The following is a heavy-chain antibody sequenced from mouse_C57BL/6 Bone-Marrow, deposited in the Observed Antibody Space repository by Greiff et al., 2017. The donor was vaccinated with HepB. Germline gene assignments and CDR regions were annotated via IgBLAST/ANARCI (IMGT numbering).Heavy chain of an antibody. CDR3: ARPTVDYYAMDY. Sequence: DVKLVESGGGLVKPGGSLKLSCAASGFTFSSYAMSWVRQTPEKRLEWVATISDGGSYTYYPDNVKGRFTISRDNAKNNLYLQMSHLKSEDTAMYYCARPTVDYYAMDYWGQGTSVTVSS. CDR1: GFTFSSYA. V-gene: IGHV5-4*03. D-gene: IGHD1-1*01. J-gene: IGHJ4*01. CDR2: ISDGGSYT.